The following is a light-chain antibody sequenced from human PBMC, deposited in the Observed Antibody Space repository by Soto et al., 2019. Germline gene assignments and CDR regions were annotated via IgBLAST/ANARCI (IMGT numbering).Light chain of an antibody. Sequence: EIVLTQSPGTLSLSPGERATISCRASQSLNSFYLAWYQQKPGQAPRLLTYGSSNRATGIPDRFSGSGSGTDFTLTISRLDPEDFAVYYCQQYDISPRTFGQGTKVDIK. CDR3: QQYDISPRT. V-gene: IGKV3-20*01. CDR2: GSS. J-gene: IGKJ1*01. CDR1: QSLNSFY.